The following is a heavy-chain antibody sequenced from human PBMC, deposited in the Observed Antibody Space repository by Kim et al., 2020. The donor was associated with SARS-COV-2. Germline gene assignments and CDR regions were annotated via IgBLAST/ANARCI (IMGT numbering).Heavy chain of an antibody. J-gene: IGHJ4*02. Sequence: GGSLRLSCAASVFTFSNAWMSWVRQAPGKGLEWVGRIKSKTDCGTTDYSSPVKGSFTISRDDSKNTLYLQMNSLKTEDTAVYYCTTLATTTYYDILTGYYRLDYCGTGSLVTVSS. CDR1: VFTFSNAW. D-gene: IGHD3-9*01. V-gene: IGHV3-15*01. CDR2: IKSKTDCGTT. CDR3: TTLATTTYYDILTGYYRLDY.